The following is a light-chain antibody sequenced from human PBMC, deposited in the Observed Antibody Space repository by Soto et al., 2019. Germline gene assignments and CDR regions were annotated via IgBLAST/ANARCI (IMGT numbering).Light chain of an antibody. CDR3: SSYSKNRTLL. CDR2: EVT. CDR1: SSDIGAHNF. V-gene: IGLV2-14*01. J-gene: IGLJ2*01. Sequence: QSALTQPASVSGSPGQSITVSCTGTSSDIGAHNFVSWYQQHPGKAPGLIIYEVTNRPSGLSDRFSGSKSGNTASLIISALQAEDEADYFCSSYSKNRTLLFGGGTQLTVL.